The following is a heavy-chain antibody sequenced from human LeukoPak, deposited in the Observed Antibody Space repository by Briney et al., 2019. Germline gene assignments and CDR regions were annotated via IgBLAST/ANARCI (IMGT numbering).Heavy chain of an antibody. D-gene: IGHD3-22*01. J-gene: IGHJ4*02. Sequence: PGGSLRLSCAPSGFTFSSYAMHCVRQAPGKGLEGVAVISYDGSNKYYTHSVEGRYTISRDNSKNTLYLHINRLRAEDTAVYYCARRYYDSSGSPFPYWGQGTLVTVSS. CDR1: GFTFSSYA. CDR3: ARRYYDSSGSPFPY. V-gene: IGHV3-30-3*01. CDR2: ISYDGSNK.